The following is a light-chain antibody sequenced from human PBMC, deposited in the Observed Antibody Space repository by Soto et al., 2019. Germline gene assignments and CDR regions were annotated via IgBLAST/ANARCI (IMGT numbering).Light chain of an antibody. CDR3: AAWDASLSGHV. Sequence: QPVLTQPPSASETPGQRVIMSCSGSSSNIGRNYVYWYQQVPGTAPKLLIYMNDQRPSGVPDRFSGAKSGTTASLAISGLRSEDEADYYCAAWDASLSGHVFGTGTKLTVL. CDR2: MND. CDR1: SSNIGRNY. J-gene: IGLJ1*01. V-gene: IGLV1-47*01.